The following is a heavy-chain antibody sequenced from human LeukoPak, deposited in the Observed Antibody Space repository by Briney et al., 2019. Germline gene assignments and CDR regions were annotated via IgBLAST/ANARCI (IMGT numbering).Heavy chain of an antibody. J-gene: IGHJ5*02. V-gene: IGHV3-48*01. CDR1: GFTFSSYS. CDR2: ISSASNTI. Sequence: GGSLRLSCAASGFTFSSYSMNWVRQAPGKGLEWVSYISSASNTIYYADSVKGRFTISRDNAKTSLYLQMNSLRAEDTAMYYCARDGWFGDYNWFDPWGQGTLVTVSS. CDR3: ARDGWFGDYNWFDP. D-gene: IGHD3-10*01.